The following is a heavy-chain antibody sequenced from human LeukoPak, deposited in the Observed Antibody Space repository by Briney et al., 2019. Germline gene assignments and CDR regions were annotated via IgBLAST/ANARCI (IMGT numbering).Heavy chain of an antibody. CDR2: ISAYNGNT. J-gene: IGHJ6*03. V-gene: IGHV1-18*01. CDR1: GYTFTSYV. D-gene: IGHD4-17*01. CDR3: ASTYGDYSYMDV. Sequence: ASVKVSCKASGYTFTSYVIAWVRQAPGQGLEWMGWISAYNGNTNYAQKLQGRVTMTTDTSTSTAYMELRSLRSDDTAVYYCASTYGDYSYMDVWGKGTTVTISS.